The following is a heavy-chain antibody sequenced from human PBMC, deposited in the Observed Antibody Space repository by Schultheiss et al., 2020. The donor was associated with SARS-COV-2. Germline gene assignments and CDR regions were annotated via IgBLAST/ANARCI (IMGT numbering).Heavy chain of an antibody. V-gene: IGHV1-8*01. J-gene: IGHJ6*02. CDR1: GYTFNNYH. CDR2: MNANNGKT. Sequence: ASVKVSCTASGYTFNNYHLNWVRQAPGQGPAWMGWMNANNGKTGYAQKLQGRITMTRDSSISTAYMELSSLRSQDTAVYYCARGGLTHSDVWSAYIPDYALDVWGQGTTVTVSS. D-gene: IGHD3-3*01. CDR3: ARGGLTHSDVWSAYIPDYALDV.